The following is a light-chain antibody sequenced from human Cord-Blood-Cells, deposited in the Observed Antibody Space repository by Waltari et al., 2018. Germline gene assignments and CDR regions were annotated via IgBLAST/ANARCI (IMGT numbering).Light chain of an antibody. J-gene: IGKJ3*01. V-gene: IGKV4-1*01. CDR3: QQYYSTPPT. CDR2: WAS. Sequence: DIVMTQSPDSLAVSPAARATINGKSSQSVLYSSNNKNYLAWYQQKPGQPPKLLIYWASTRESGVPDRFSGSGSGTDFTLTISSLQAEDVAVYYCQQYYSTPPTFGPGTKVDIK. CDR1: QSVLYSSNNKNY.